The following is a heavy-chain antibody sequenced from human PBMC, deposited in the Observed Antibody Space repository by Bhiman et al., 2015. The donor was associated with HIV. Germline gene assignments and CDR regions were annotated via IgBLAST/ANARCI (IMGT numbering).Heavy chain of an antibody. J-gene: IGHJ6*02. CDR2: TRYDGSNK. D-gene: IGHD6-13*01. Sequence: QVHLVESGGGVVQPGGSLRLSCAASGFSFSIYGMHWVRQAPGKGLDWVTFTRYDGSNKYYTDSVKGRFTISRDNSKNTLYLQMNSLRTEDTAVYYCAKDRAAAAWGVSYYGMDVWGRGTTVTVSS. CDR3: AKDRAAAAWGVSYYGMDV. V-gene: IGHV3-30*02. CDR1: GFSFSIYG.